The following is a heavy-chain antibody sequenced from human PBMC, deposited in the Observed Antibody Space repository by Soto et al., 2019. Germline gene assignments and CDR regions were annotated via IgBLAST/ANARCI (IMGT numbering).Heavy chain of an antibody. J-gene: IGHJ4*02. V-gene: IGHV3-66*01. CDR3: ARDTFGGAYDFWH. CDR1: GFTVSNFY. CDR2: ISSGGST. D-gene: IGHD3-3*01. Sequence: GSLRLSCAVSGFTVSNFYMTWVRQAPGKGLEWVSVISSGGSTYYADSVKGRFTISRDNSKNTLFLEMNSLRAGDTAVYYCARDTFGGAYDFWHGGQGTLVTVSS.